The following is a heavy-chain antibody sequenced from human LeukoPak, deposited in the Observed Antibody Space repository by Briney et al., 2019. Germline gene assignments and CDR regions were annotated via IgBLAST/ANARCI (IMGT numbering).Heavy chain of an antibody. Sequence: SVKVSCKASGGTFSSYAISWVRQAPGQGLEWMGGIIPIFGTANYAQKFQGRVTITADESTSTAYMELSSLRSEDTAVYYCAREMYDYYDSSGYFPGPMYYFDYWGQGTLVTVSS. V-gene: IGHV1-69*13. CDR3: AREMYDYYDSSGYFPGPMYYFDY. J-gene: IGHJ4*02. CDR2: IIPIFGTA. D-gene: IGHD3-22*01. CDR1: GGTFSSYA.